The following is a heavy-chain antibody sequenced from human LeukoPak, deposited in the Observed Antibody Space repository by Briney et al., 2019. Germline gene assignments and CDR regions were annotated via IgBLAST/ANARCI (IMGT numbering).Heavy chain of an antibody. V-gene: IGHV1-69*06. CDR3: ARGRYYDSSGYPRNAFDI. D-gene: IGHD3-22*01. Sequence: ASVKVSCKASGGTFSSYAISWVRQAPGQGLEWMGGIIPIFGTANYAQKFQGRVTITADKSTSTAYMELSSLRSEDTAVYYCARGRYYDSSGYPRNAFDIWGQGTMVTVSS. CDR2: IIPIFGTA. CDR1: GGTFSSYA. J-gene: IGHJ3*02.